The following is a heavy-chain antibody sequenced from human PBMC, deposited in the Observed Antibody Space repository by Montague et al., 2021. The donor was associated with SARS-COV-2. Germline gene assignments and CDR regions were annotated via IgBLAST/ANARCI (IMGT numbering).Heavy chain of an antibody. Sequence: SLRLSCAASGFTFSSYDMHWVRQTTGKGLEWVSAIGSAGDTYYPGSVMGRFTSSRENAKNSLYLQMNSLRAGDTAVYYCARGLRYFDWSPYGMDVWGQGTTVTVSS. CDR2: IGSAGDT. V-gene: IGHV3-13*01. J-gene: IGHJ6*02. D-gene: IGHD3-9*01. CDR1: GFTFSSYD. CDR3: ARGLRYFDWSPYGMDV.